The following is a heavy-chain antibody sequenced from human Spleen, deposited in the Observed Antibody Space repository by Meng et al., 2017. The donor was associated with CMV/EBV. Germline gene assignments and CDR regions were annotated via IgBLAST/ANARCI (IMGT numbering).Heavy chain of an antibody. CDR1: SGYVE. V-gene: IGHV4-61*06. CDR2: LYNSGST. J-gene: IGHJ5*02. CDR3: ARWSGGYSGYGARDNWFDP. Sequence: SGYVEWYWIRQPPGKGRECSGYLYNSGSTKYNPSLKSRVTISVDTSKNQFSLRLSSVTDADTAVYYCARWSGGYSGYGARDNWFDPWGQGTLVTVSS. D-gene: IGHD5-12*01.